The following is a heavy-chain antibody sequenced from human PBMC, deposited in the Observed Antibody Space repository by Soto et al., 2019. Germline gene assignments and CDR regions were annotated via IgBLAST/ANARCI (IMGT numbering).Heavy chain of an antibody. CDR1: GYTFTSYA. Sequence: QVQLVQSGAEVKKPGASVKVSCKASGYTFTSYAMHWVRQAPGQRLEWMGRINTGNGNTKYSQKFQARVTITRDTSASTAYMELSSLRSEDTAVYYCAKLGFSVDGLDIWGQGTMVTVSS. CDR3: AKLGFSVDGLDI. CDR2: INTGNGNT. J-gene: IGHJ3*02. D-gene: IGHD3-16*01. V-gene: IGHV1-3*04.